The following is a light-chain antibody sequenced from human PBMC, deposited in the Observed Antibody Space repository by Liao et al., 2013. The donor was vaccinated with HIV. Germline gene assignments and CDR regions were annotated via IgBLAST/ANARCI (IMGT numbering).Light chain of an antibody. CDR1: NIGSNS. CDR2: YNT. V-gene: IGLV3-21*01. Sequence: SYELTQPPSVSVAPGKTARITCGRNNIGSNSVHWYQQKPGQAPVVVIYYNTDRPSGIPERFSGSNSGNMATLTISRVEAGDEADYYCQVWDSSSDHPEGVFGGGTKLTVL. CDR3: QVWDSSSDHPEGV. J-gene: IGLJ2*01.